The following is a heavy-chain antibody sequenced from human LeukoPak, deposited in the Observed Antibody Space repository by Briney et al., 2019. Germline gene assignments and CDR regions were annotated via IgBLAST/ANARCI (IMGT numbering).Heavy chain of an antibody. CDR1: GFTISSYW. Sequence: GGSLRLPCAASGFTISSYWMSWVRQAPGKGLEWVANIKQDGSEKYYVDSVKGRFTISRDNAKNSLFLQMNSLRAEDTAVYYCARIGGSRDFDYWGQGTLVTVSS. CDR3: ARIGGSRDFDY. D-gene: IGHD2-15*01. J-gene: IGHJ4*02. CDR2: IKQDGSEK. V-gene: IGHV3-7*03.